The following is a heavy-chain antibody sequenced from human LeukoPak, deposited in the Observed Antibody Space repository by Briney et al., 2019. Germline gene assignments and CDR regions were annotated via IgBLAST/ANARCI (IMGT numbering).Heavy chain of an antibody. J-gene: IGHJ4*02. V-gene: IGHV3-7*01. CDR2: IKEDGSEK. Sequence: GGSLRLSCAASGFTLSSYWMSWVRQAPGKGLEWVANIKEDGSEKYYVDSVKGRFTISRDNAKNSLYLQMNSLRAEDTAVYYCARDNFLAAAGTNFDYWGQGTLVTVSS. CDR3: ARDNFLAAAGTNFDY. D-gene: IGHD6-13*01. CDR1: GFTLSSYW.